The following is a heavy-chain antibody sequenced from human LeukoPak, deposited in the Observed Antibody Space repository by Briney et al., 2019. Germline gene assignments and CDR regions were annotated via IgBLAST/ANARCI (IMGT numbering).Heavy chain of an antibody. CDR1: GYTFTGYY. CDR3: ARDVYYGSGSRHYYYMDV. D-gene: IGHD3-10*01. J-gene: IGHJ6*03. CDR2: INPNSGGT. Sequence: ASVKVSCKASGYTFTGYYMHWVRQAPGQGLEWMGWINPNSGGTNYAQKFQGRLTMTRDMSTSTVFMELSSLRSEDTAVYYCARDVYYGSGSRHYYYMDVWGKGTTVTVSS. V-gene: IGHV1-2*02.